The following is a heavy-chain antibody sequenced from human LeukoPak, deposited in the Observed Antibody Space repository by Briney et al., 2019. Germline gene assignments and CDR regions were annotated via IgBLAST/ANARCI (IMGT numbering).Heavy chain of an antibody. CDR3: AKEEHYLIAAAGAAVDY. D-gene: IGHD6-13*01. Sequence: LAGGSLRLSCAASGFTVSSNYMSWVRQAPGKGLEWVSVIYSGGSTYYADSVKGRFTISRDNSKNTLYLQMNSLRAEDTAVYYCAKEEHYLIAAAGAAVDYWGQGTLVTVSS. V-gene: IGHV3-53*01. CDR2: IYSGGST. CDR1: GFTVSSNY. J-gene: IGHJ4*02.